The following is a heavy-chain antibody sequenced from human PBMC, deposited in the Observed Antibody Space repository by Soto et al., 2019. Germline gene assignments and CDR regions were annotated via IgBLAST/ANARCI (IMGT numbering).Heavy chain of an antibody. CDR2: IYYSGNT. J-gene: IGHJ6*02. V-gene: IGHV4-59*13. CDR1: GDSMSPFY. D-gene: IGHD3-3*01. CDR3: ARGVYDYWSGYYAGSGLDV. Sequence: QVPLQESGPGLVKPSENLSLTCTVSGDSMSPFYWNWIRQSPGKGLEWIGYIYYSGNTNYNPSLKSRVAISVDTSKTHSYLKLSSVTAADTAVYYCARGVYDYWSGYYAGSGLDVWGQGTTVTVS.